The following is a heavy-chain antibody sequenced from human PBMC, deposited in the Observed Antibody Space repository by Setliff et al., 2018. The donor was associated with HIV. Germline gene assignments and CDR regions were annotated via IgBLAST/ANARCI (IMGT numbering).Heavy chain of an antibody. J-gene: IGHJ4*02. CDR2: IHHSGST. CDR1: GDSISSSY. CDR3: VRHRGQLLRWAFDS. D-gene: IGHD3-10*01. Sequence: NPSETLSLTCTVSGDSISSSYWSWIRQPPGKGLEWIGYIHHSGSTNYNPSHRSRLTLSLDTSRSRLSLRAASLTAADTAIYYCVRHRGQLLRWAFDSWGQGILVTVSS. V-gene: IGHV4-59*08.